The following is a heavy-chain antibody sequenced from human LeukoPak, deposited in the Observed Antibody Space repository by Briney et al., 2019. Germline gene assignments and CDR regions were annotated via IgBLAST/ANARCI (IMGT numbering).Heavy chain of an antibody. Sequence: ASVTVSFTSSVCTFINYAIRWVRQAPGKGLEWMGRIIPIFGTANYAQKFQGRVTITADKSTSTAYMELSSLRAEDTAVYYCARDGDYYIDYWGQGTLVTVSS. J-gene: IGHJ4*02. CDR3: ARDGDYYIDY. CDR1: VCTFINYA. CDR2: IIPIFGTA. D-gene: IGHD2-21*01. V-gene: IGHV1-69*06.